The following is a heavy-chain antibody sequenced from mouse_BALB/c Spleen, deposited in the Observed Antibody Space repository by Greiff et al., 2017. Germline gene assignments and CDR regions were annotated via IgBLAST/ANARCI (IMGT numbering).Heavy chain of an antibody. J-gene: IGHJ2*01. CDR3: ARWEGYDYDGYYFDY. CDR2: IYPGNGDT. V-gene: IGHV1-12*01. CDR1: GYTFTSYN. D-gene: IGHD2-4*01. Sequence: QVQLQQPGAELVKPGASVKMSCKASGYTFTSYNMHWVKQTPGQGLEWIGAIYPGNGDTSYNQKFKGKATLTADKSSSTAYMQLSSLTSEDSAVYYCARWEGYDYDGYYFDYWGQGTTLTVSS.